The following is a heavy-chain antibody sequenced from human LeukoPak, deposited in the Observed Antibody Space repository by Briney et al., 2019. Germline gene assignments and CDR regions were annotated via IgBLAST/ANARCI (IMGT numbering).Heavy chain of an antibody. Sequence: SETLSLTCTVSGGSISSGGHYWSWIRQHPGKGLEWIGYIYYSGSTYYNPSLKSRVTISVDTSRNQFSLKLSSVTAADTAVYYCARSGPAAIRSLYYYYGMDVWGKGTTVTVSS. V-gene: IGHV4-31*03. J-gene: IGHJ6*04. D-gene: IGHD2-2*01. CDR3: ARSGPAAIRSLYYYYGMDV. CDR2: IYYSGST. CDR1: GGSISSGGHY.